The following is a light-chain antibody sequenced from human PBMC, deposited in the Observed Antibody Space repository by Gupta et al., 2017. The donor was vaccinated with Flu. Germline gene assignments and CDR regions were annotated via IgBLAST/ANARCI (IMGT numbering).Light chain of an antibody. CDR2: EVS. V-gene: IGLV2-14*01. CDR1: SSDVGSYNY. J-gene: IGLJ2*01. CDR3: SSDTSSSLVI. Sequence: QSALTQPASVSGSPGQSITISCTGTSSDVGSYNYVSWYQHHPGKAPKLMIYEVSNRPAGVSNRFSGSKSGNTASLTISGLQEEDEADYYCSSDTSSSLVIFGGGTKLTVL.